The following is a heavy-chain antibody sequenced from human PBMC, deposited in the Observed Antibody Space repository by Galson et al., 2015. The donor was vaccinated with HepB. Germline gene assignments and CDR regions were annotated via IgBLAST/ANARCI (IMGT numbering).Heavy chain of an antibody. CDR2: INAGNGNT. V-gene: IGHV1-3*01. CDR3: ARDQTYGSGRRTFDY. Sequence: SVKVSCKASGYTFTSYAMHWVRQAPGQRLEWMGWINAGNGNTKYSQKFQGRVTITRDTSASTAYMELSSLRSEDTAVYYCARDQTYGSGRRTFDYWGQGTLVTVSS. J-gene: IGHJ4*02. D-gene: IGHD3-10*01. CDR1: GYTFTSYA.